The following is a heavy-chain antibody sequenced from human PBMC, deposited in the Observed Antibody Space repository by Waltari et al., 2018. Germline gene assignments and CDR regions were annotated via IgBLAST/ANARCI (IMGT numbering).Heavy chain of an antibody. CDR1: GDSMSSAYW. CDR2: VSGGGRT. Sequence: QLQLQESGPGLVKPSGTLSLTCAVSGDSMSSAYWWSWVRQPPGKGLEWIVQVSGGGRTNYSPSFASRVTVALDTYNKQFSLTVTSATAADTAVYYCARDRGRGLYLDSWGPGLLVTVSP. J-gene: IGHJ4*02. CDR3: ARDRGRGLYLDS. D-gene: IGHD2-15*01. V-gene: IGHV4-4*02.